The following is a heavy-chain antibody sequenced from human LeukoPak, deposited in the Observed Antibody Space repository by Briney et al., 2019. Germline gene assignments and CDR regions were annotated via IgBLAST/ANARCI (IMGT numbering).Heavy chain of an antibody. CDR2: IYHSGST. CDR1: GGSISSSSYY. V-gene: IGHV4-39*07. D-gene: IGHD3-22*01. J-gene: IGHJ6*03. CDR3: ARTDSYYYYMDV. Sequence: SETLSLTCTVSGGSISSSSYYWGWIRQPPGKGLEWIGSIYHSGSTYYNPSLKSRVTISVDTSKNQFSLKLSSVTAADTAVYYCARTDSYYYYMDVWGKGTTVTVSS.